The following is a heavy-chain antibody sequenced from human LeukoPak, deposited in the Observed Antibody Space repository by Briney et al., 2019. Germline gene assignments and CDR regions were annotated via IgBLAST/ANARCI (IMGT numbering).Heavy chain of an antibody. J-gene: IGHJ1*01. Sequence: GGSLRLSCVGSGFTFSTYWMSWVRQAPGKGLEWVANIKQDGSEKYYVDSVKGRFSISRDNAKNSLYLQMNSLTDGDTAVYYCARGEYGDHSEYFWYWGQGTLVTVTS. CDR3: ARGEYGDHSEYFWY. D-gene: IGHD4-17*01. V-gene: IGHV3-7*01. CDR2: IKQDGSEK. CDR1: GFTFSTYW.